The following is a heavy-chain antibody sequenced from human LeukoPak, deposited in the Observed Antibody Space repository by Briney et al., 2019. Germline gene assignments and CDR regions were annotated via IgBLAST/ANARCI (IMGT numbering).Heavy chain of an antibody. V-gene: IGHV4-39*01. J-gene: IGHJ4*02. CDR3: AILDKPDKTNSNVN. CDR1: SGSISSSSYY. Sequence: TLSPTSTLSSGSISSSSYYWGWIRQPPGKGLEGIGGSYYSARTYYNPALNSRVTIAAATSKNQSSLKPRSVTAADTAGYYCAILDKPDKTNSNVNWGQRTLVT. D-gene: IGHD4-23*01. CDR2: SYYSART.